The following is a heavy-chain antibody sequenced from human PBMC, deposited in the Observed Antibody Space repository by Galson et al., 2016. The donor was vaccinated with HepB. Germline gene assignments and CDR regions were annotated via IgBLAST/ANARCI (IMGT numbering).Heavy chain of an antibody. J-gene: IGHJ3*02. CDR3: VRGGGRTHDNSSYPYAFDI. D-gene: IGHD3-22*01. CDR1: GGSISSRSHY. V-gene: IGHV4-39*01. Sequence: ETLSLTCAISGGSISSRSHYWGWIRQPPGKGLQWLATVFFTGNSYYNPSLTSRLTTSVDTPNNQFSLKLSSVTAADTATYYCVRGGGRTHDNSSYPYAFDIWGQGTMVTVSS. CDR2: VFFTGNS.